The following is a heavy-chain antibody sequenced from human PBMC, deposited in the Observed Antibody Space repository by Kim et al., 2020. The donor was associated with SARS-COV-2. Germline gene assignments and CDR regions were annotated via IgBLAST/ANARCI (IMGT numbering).Heavy chain of an antibody. Sequence: STTRYADSVGVRFTISRDNDKNTLHLQMNSLRVEDTAVYYCARDGGGTDDYWGPGTLVTVST. J-gene: IGHJ4*02. CDR2: STT. V-gene: IGHV3-74*01. D-gene: IGHD2-15*01. CDR3: ARDGGGTDDY.